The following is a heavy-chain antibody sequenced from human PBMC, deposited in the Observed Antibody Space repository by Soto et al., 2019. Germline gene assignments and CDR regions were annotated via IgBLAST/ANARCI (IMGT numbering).Heavy chain of an antibody. CDR2: IYWNEDK. J-gene: IGHJ5*02. Sequence: QITLKESGPTLVKPTQTLTLTCTFSGFSLKSGGAGVGWIRQSPGKALEWLALIYWNEDKRYSPSLKSRLTINKDTSKNQVVLTMTNMDPVDTATYYCAHRGYGDYPRDNWFDPWGQGTLVTVSS. CDR1: GFSLKSGGAG. CDR3: AHRGYGDYPRDNWFDP. V-gene: IGHV2-5*01. D-gene: IGHD4-17*01.